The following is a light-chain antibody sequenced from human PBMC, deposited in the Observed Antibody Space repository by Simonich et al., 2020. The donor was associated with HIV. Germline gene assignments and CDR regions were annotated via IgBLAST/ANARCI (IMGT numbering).Light chain of an antibody. Sequence: EIVMAQSPATLSVSPGESTTLSCRAGQSVSSNLAWYQQTPGQAPRLLIYGASTRASGVPARFSGSGSGTEFTLTISSMQSEDFAVYYCQQYNDWPPLTFGGGTKVEIK. J-gene: IGKJ4*01. V-gene: IGKV3-15*01. CDR1: QSVSSN. CDR3: QQYNDWPPLT. CDR2: GAS.